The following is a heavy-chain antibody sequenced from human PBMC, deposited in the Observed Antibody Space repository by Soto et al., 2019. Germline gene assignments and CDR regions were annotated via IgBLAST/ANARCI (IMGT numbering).Heavy chain of an antibody. D-gene: IGHD3-3*01. CDR3: VRQYYDFWTDYPDFDY. J-gene: IGHJ4*02. CDR1: GYTFTKYD. Sequence: ASVKVSCKTSGYTFTKYDISWVRQAPGQGLEWLGLISPNSGRPSYAQKFEGRVTMTTDTSTTTAYLELRSLRSDDTAVYYCVRQYYDFWTDYPDFDYWGQGTLVTVSS. V-gene: IGHV1-18*04. CDR2: ISPNSGRP.